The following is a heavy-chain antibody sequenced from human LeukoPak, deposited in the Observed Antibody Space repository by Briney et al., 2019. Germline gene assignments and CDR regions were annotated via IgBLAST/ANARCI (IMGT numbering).Heavy chain of an antibody. CDR1: GYTFTSYG. CDR3: ARYGHYYYSSGYLNY. Sequence: ASVKVSCKASGYTFTSYGISWLRQAPGQGLEWMGWISAYNGNKNYAQKLQGRVTMTTDTSTSTAYMELSSLRSDDTAVYYCARYGHYYYSSGYLNYWGQGTLVTVSS. V-gene: IGHV1-18*01. D-gene: IGHD3-22*01. J-gene: IGHJ4*02. CDR2: ISAYNGNK.